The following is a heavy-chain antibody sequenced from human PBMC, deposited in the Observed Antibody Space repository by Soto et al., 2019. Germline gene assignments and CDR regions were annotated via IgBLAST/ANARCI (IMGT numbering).Heavy chain of an antibody. CDR2: ISWNSGSI. Sequence: PGGSLRLSCAASGFTFDDYAMHWVRQAPGKGLEWVSGISWNSGSIGYADSVKGRFTISRDNAKNSLYLQMNSLRAEDTALYYCAKAPRVPYCTNGVCSSMGYYFDYWGQGTLVTVSS. V-gene: IGHV3-9*01. J-gene: IGHJ4*02. CDR1: GFTFDDYA. D-gene: IGHD2-8*01. CDR3: AKAPRVPYCTNGVCSSMGYYFDY.